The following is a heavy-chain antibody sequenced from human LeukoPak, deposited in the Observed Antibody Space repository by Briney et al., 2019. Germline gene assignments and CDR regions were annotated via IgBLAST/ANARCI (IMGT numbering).Heavy chain of an antibody. CDR2: INPNSGGT. V-gene: IGHV1-2*04. D-gene: IGHD3-3*01. Sequence: GASVKVSCKASGYTFTGYYMHWVRQAPGQGLEWMGWINPNSGGTNYAQKFQGWVTMTRDTSISTAYMELSRLRSDDTAVYYCARGDYDFWGGLDYWGQGTLVTVSS. CDR3: ARGDYDFWGGLDY. CDR1: GYTFTGYY. J-gene: IGHJ4*02.